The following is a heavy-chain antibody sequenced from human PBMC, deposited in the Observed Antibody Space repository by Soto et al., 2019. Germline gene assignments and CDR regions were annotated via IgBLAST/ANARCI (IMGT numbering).Heavy chain of an antibody. J-gene: IGHJ2*01. CDR1: GLTFTTNT. CDR3: ARVAVVPAAIPHELRNWYFDL. D-gene: IGHD2-2*02. Sequence: QVKMMESGGGVVQPGRSLRLSCAASGLTFTTNTVHWVRQAPGKGLEWVAVILYDGTKKYYAASVKGRFTISRDNSKNTLYLQMNRLRVEDTAVYYCARVAVVPAAIPHELRNWYFDLWGRGTLVTVSS. V-gene: IGHV3-30-3*01. CDR2: ILYDGTKK.